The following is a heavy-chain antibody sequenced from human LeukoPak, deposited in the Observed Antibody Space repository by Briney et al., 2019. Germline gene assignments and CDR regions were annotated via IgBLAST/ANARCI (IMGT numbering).Heavy chain of an antibody. CDR1: GYTFTCYY. V-gene: IGHV1-2*02. J-gene: IGHJ4*02. CDR3: ARVITMVRGVLGY. Sequence: ASVKVSCKASGYTFTCYYMHWVRQAPGQGLEWMGWINPNSGGTNYAQKFQGRVTMTRDTSISTAYMELSRLRSDDTAVYYCARVITMVRGVLGYWGQGTLVTVSS. CDR2: INPNSGGT. D-gene: IGHD3-10*01.